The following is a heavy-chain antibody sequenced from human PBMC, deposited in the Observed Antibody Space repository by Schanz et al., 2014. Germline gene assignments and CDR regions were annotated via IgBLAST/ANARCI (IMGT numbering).Heavy chain of an antibody. CDR2: INHDGSVK. J-gene: IGHJ4*02. D-gene: IGHD6-13*01. Sequence: EVQLVESGGGLVKPGGSLRLSCTASGFTFSDYWMSWVRQAPGKGPEWVANINHDGSVKDYVDSVEGRFTISRDNAKRPLFLQMNSLRVEDTAVYFCVRQTGSLNYWGQGTLVTVSS. CDR3: VRQTGSLNY. CDR1: GFTFSDYW. V-gene: IGHV3-7*04.